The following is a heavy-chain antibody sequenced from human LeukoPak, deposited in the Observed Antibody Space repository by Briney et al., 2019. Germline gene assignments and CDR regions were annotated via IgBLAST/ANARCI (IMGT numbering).Heavy chain of an antibody. CDR2: ISSSGSTI. CDR3: VRAGYDFWSGYPGPADY. D-gene: IGHD3-3*01. V-gene: IGHV3-11*01. J-gene: IGHJ4*02. Sequence: GGSLRLSCAASGFTFSDYYMSWIRQAPGKGLEWVSYISSSGSTIYYADSVKGRFTISRDNAKNSLYLQMNSLRAEDTAVYYCVRAGYDFWSGYPGPADYWGQGTLVTVSS. CDR1: GFTFSDYY.